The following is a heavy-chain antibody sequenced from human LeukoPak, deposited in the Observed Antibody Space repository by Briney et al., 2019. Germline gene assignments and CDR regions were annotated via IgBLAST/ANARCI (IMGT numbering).Heavy chain of an antibody. CDR3: AKGHPNNQYCSGGSCYSYYYYGMDV. Sequence: GGSLRLSCEASGFTFRNYAMSWVRQAPGRGLEWVSSISGSDNSRYYADSVKGRFTVSRDNSKNTLYVQMNSLSAEDTALYYCAKGHPNNQYCSGGSCYSYYYYGMDVWGQGTTVTVSS. J-gene: IGHJ6*02. V-gene: IGHV3-23*01. CDR1: GFTFRNYA. CDR2: ISGSDNSR. D-gene: IGHD2-15*01.